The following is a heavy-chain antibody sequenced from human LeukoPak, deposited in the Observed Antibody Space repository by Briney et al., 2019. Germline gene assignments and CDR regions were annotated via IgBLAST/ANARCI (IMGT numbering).Heavy chain of an antibody. J-gene: IGHJ6*02. Sequence: GGSLRLSCAASGFTFSDYYMSWIRQAPGKGLEWVSYISSSGSTIYYADSVKGRFTISRDNAKNSLYLQMNSLRAKDTAVYYCARDGLVTEDYYYYYGMDVWGQGTTVTVSS. D-gene: IGHD2-21*02. CDR1: GFTFSDYY. CDR3: ARDGLVTEDYYYYYGMDV. V-gene: IGHV3-11*01. CDR2: ISSSGSTI.